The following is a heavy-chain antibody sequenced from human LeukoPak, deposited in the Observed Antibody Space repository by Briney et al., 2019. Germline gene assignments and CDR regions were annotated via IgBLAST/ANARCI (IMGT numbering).Heavy chain of an antibody. CDR2: LHNSGNT. V-gene: IGHV4-59*08. CDR3: ARLDRPGGSADY. CDR1: GGSISTFY. J-gene: IGHJ4*02. Sequence: SETLSLTCAVSGGSISTFYWSWIRQPPGKGLEWVGDLHNSGNTDYNPSLKSRVTISVDTSNNQFSLKLSSVTAADTAVYYCARLDRPGGSADYWGQGTLVTVSS.